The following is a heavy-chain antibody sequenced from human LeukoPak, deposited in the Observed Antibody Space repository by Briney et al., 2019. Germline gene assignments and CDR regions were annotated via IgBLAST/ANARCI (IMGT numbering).Heavy chain of an antibody. CDR1: GFSFSSNG. Sequence: GGSLRRSCAASGFSFSSNGMHWVRQAPGKGLEWVAVIWYDGSNKYYADSVKGRFTISRDNSKNTLYLQMNSLRADDTAVYYCARDRPDAFDIWGQGTMVTVSS. J-gene: IGHJ3*02. CDR2: IWYDGSNK. D-gene: IGHD6-6*01. V-gene: IGHV3-33*01. CDR3: ARDRPDAFDI.